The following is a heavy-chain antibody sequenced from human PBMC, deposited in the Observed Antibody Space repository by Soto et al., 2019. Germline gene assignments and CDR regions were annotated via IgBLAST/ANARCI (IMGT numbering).Heavy chain of an antibody. Sequence: GGSLRLSCAASGFTFDDYGMSWVRQAPGKGLEWVSGINWNGGSTGYADSVKGRFTISRDNAKNSLYLQMNSLRAEDTALYHFARGRVNYYGSGSERYNWFDPWGQGTLVTVSS. CDR2: INWNGGST. CDR1: GFTFDDYG. J-gene: IGHJ5*02. D-gene: IGHD3-10*01. V-gene: IGHV3-20*01. CDR3: ARGRVNYYGSGSERYNWFDP.